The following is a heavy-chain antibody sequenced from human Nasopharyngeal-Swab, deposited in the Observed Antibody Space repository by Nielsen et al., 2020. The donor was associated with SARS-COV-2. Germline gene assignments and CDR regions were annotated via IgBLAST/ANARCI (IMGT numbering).Heavy chain of an antibody. Sequence: SVKVSCKASGFTFSGSAVQWVGQARGQRREGRGWIVLGIDKTDYAQKFQDRVTITRDMSASTVYMQLSSLRSEDTALYYCASLSAPRDGNNRAPMGWGQGTLVTVSS. V-gene: IGHV1-58*01. CDR1: GFTFSGSA. J-gene: IGHJ4*02. D-gene: IGHD5-24*01. CDR2: IVLGIDKT. CDR3: ASLSAPRDGNNRAPMG.